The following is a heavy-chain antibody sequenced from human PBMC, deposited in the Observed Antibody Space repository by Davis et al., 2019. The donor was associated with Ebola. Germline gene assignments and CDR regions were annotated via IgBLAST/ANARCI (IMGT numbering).Heavy chain of an antibody. Sequence: ASVEVSCKASGYRFTSYYMHWLRQAPGQGLEWMGIINPITGGTSYAQNFQVRVNMTRDTSTSTVYMELSSLRSEDTAVYYSAREGGRYYDSSGYVFDIWGQGTMVKVSS. J-gene: IGHJ3*02. CDR1: GYRFTSYY. CDR2: INPITGGT. V-gene: IGHV1-46*01. CDR3: AREGGRYYDSSGYVFDI. D-gene: IGHD3-22*01.